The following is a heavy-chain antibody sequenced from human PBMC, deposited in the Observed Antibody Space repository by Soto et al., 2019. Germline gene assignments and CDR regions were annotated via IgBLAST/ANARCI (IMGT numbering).Heavy chain of an antibody. CDR2: ISSSSSYT. D-gene: IGHD4-4*01. CDR1: GFTFSSYA. J-gene: IGHJ6*02. CDR3: ARDLTTVSSYYYYGMDV. Sequence: EVQLLESGGGLVQPGGSLRLSCAASGFTFSSYAMSWVRQAPGKGLEWVSYISSSSSYTNYADSVKGRFTISRDNAKNSLYLQMNSLRAEDTAVYYCARDLTTVSSYYYYGMDVWGQGTTVTVSS. V-gene: IGHV3-48*04.